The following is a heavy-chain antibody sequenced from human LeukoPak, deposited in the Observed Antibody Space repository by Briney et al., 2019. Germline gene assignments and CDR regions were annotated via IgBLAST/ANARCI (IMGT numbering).Heavy chain of an antibody. Sequence: ASVKVSCKASGYTFTSYDINWVRQATGQGLEWMGWMNPNSGNTGYAQKFQGRVTITRNTSISTAYMELSSLRSEDTAVYYCARALVGARGVYFDYWGQGTLVTVSS. D-gene: IGHD1-26*01. CDR2: MNPNSGNT. V-gene: IGHV1-8*03. CDR3: ARALVGARGVYFDY. J-gene: IGHJ4*02. CDR1: GYTFTSYD.